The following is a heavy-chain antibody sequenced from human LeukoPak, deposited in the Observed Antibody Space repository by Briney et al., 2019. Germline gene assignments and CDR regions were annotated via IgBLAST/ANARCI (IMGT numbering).Heavy chain of an antibody. D-gene: IGHD3-10*01. J-gene: IGHJ4*02. CDR2: IYHSGST. CDR1: GGSISSSNW. Sequence: SETLSLTCAVSGGSISSSNWWSWVRQPPGKGLEWIGEIYHSGSTNYNPSLKSRVTISVDKSKNQFPLKLSSVTAADTAVYYCAREVPSRGYYFDYWGQGTLVTVSS. V-gene: IGHV4-4*02. CDR3: AREVPSRGYYFDY.